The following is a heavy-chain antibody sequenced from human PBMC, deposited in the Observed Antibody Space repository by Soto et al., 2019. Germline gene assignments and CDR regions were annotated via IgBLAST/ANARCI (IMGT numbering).Heavy chain of an antibody. CDR1: GFTFSNHW. CDR2: INSDGSST. V-gene: IGHV3-74*01. J-gene: IGHJ6*02. D-gene: IGHD2-15*01. Sequence: EVHLVESGGGVVQPGESLRLSCAASGFTFSNHWMHWVRQAPGKGLVWVSRINSDGSSTSYADSVKGRFTISRDNAKNTLYLQMNSLRVEDTAVYYCAREKILYLDVWGQGTMVTVSS. CDR3: AREKILYLDV.